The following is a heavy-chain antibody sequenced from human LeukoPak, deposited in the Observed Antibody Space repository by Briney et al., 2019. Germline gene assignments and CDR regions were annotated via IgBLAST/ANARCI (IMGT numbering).Heavy chain of an antibody. Sequence: GGSLRLSCAASGFTFSSYAMHWVRQAPGKGLEYVSAISSNGGSTYYANSVKGRFTISRDNSKNTLYLQVGSLRAEDMAVYYCARGRYCSGGSCYSDYWGQGTLVTVSS. D-gene: IGHD2-15*01. V-gene: IGHV3-64*01. CDR1: GFTFSSYA. CDR3: ARGRYCSGGSCYSDY. J-gene: IGHJ4*02. CDR2: ISSNGGST.